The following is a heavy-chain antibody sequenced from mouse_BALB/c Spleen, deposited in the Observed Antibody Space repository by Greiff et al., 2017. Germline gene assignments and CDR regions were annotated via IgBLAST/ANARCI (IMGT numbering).Heavy chain of an antibody. J-gene: IGHJ2*01. CDR1: GFTFSSYA. D-gene: IGHD1-1*01. Sequence: DVMLVESGGGLVKPGGSLKLSCAASGFTFSSYAMSWVRQTPEKRLEWVASISSGGSTYYPDSVKGRFTISRDNARNILYLQMSSLRSEDTAMYYCARGSVYYYGSSCFDYWGQGTTLTVSS. CDR2: ISSGGST. V-gene: IGHV5-6-5*01. CDR3: ARGSVYYYGSSCFDY.